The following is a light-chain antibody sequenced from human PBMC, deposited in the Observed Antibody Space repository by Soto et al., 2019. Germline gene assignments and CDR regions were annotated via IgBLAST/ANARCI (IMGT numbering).Light chain of an antibody. CDR3: SSFGSSTTWL. V-gene: IGLV2-14*01. Sequence: QSVLTQPASVSGSPGQSITISCTGTSSDVGGYDYVSWYQQHPGKAPKLIIFEVINRPSGVSNRFSGSKSGNMASLTISGLQAEDEADYYCSSFGSSTTWLFGGGTKLTVL. CDR2: EVI. J-gene: IGLJ3*02. CDR1: SSDVGGYDY.